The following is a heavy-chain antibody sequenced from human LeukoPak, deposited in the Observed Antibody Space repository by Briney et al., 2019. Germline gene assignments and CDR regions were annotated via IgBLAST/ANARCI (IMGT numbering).Heavy chain of an antibody. CDR1: GGSFSGYY. J-gene: IGHJ4*02. Sequence: PSETLSLTCAVYGGSFSGYYWGWIRQPPGKGLEWIGEINHSGSTNYNPSLKSRVTISVDTSKNQFSLKLSSVTAADTAVYYCASGHYYDSSGHYYFDYWGQGTLVTVSS. CDR2: INHSGST. D-gene: IGHD3-22*01. CDR3: ASGHYYDSSGHYYFDY. V-gene: IGHV4-34*01.